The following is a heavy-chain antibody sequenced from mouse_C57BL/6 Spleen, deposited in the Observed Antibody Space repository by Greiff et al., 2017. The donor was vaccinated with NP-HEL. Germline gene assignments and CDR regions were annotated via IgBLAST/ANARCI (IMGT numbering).Heavy chain of an antibody. Sequence: EVKVVESEGGLVQPGSSMKLSCTASGFTFSDYYMAWVRQVPEKGLEWVANINYDGSSTYYLDSLKSRFIISRDNAKNILYLQMSSLKSEDTATYYCARDLHGNFDYWGQGTTLTVSS. CDR2: INYDGSST. D-gene: IGHD2-1*01. J-gene: IGHJ2*01. V-gene: IGHV5-16*01. CDR3: ARDLHGNFDY. CDR1: GFTFSDYY.